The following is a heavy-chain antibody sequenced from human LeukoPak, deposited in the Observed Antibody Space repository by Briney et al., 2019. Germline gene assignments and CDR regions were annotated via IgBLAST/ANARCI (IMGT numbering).Heavy chain of an antibody. CDR2: ISSSSSYI. Sequence: PGGSLRLSCAASGFTFSSYSMNWVRQAPGKGLEWVSSISSSSSYIYYADSVKGRFTISRDNAKNSLYLQTNSLRAEDTAVYYCARGDRSGGSCWWGQGTLVTVSS. D-gene: IGHD2-15*01. V-gene: IGHV3-21*01. CDR3: ARGDRSGGSCW. CDR1: GFTFSSYS. J-gene: IGHJ4*02.